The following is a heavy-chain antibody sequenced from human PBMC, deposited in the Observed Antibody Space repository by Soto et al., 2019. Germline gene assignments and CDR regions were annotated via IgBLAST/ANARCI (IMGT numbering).Heavy chain of an antibody. V-gene: IGHV3-23*01. CDR2: ISGSGGST. J-gene: IGHJ6*03. Sequence: GGSLRLSCAASGFTFSSYAMSWVRQAPGKGLEWVSAISGSGGSTYYADSVKGRFTISRDNSKNKLYLQMNSLRAEDTAVYYCAKGPYYYYYMDVWGKGTTVTVSS. CDR1: GFTFSSYA. CDR3: AKGPYYYYYMDV.